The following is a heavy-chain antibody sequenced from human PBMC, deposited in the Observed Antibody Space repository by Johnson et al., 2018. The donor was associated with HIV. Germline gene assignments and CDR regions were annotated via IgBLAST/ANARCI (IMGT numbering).Heavy chain of an antibody. CDR3: ARAAYSGSHHDAFDI. CDR2: ISRSGSTI. CDR1: GFTFSDYY. J-gene: IGHJ3*02. Sequence: QVQLVESGGGLVQPGGSLRLSCAASGFTFSDYYMSWIRQAPGKGLEWVEYISRSGSTIDYADSVKGRFTISRDNAKNSLSLQMNSRRAEDTAVYYCARAAYSGSHHDAFDIWGQGTMVTVSS. D-gene: IGHD1-26*01. V-gene: IGHV3-11*04.